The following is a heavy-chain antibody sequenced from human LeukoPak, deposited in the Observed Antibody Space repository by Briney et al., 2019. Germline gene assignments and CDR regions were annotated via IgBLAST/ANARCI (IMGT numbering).Heavy chain of an antibody. CDR3: ARASYSSSWYPYYYGMDL. Sequence: PSETLSLTCTVSGGSISSSSYYWGWIRQPPGKGLEWIGSIYYSGSTYYNPSLKSRVTISVDTSKNQFSLKLSSVTAADTAVYYCARASYSSSWYPYYYGMDLWGQGTTVTVSS. V-gene: IGHV4-39*07. D-gene: IGHD6-13*01. J-gene: IGHJ6*02. CDR2: IYYSGST. CDR1: GGSISSSSYY.